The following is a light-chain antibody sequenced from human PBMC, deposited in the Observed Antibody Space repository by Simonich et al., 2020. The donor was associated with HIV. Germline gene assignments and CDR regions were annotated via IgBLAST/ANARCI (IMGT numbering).Light chain of an antibody. CDR1: QSVLSSSNNKNS. Sequence: DIVMTQSPDSLAESLGESATINCKSSQSVLSSSNNKNSLTWYQHKPRQPPKRLFYWASTRESWVPDRISGSGSGTDFTLTISSLQAEDVAVYYCQQFYSAPLTFGGGTKAEIK. V-gene: IGKV4-1*01. J-gene: IGKJ4*01. CDR2: WAS. CDR3: QQFYSAPLT.